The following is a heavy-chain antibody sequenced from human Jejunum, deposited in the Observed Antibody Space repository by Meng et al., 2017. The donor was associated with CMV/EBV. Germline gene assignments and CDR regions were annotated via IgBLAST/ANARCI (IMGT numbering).Heavy chain of an antibody. J-gene: IGHJ4*02. CDR1: GGTFSSYT. V-gene: IGHV1-69*08. CDR2: IIPILGIA. CDR3: ARDEGGWLTAPDY. D-gene: IGHD5-24*01. Sequence: QVPLGEPGVGVKKPGSSVKVSCKASGGTFSSYTISWVRQAPGQGLEWMGRIIPILGIANYAQKFQGRVTITADKSTSTAYMELSSLRSEDTAVYYCARDEGGWLTAPDYWGQGTLVTVSS.